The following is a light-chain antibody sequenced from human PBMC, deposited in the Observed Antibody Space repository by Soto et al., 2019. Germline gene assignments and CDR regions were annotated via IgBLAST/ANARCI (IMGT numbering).Light chain of an antibody. Sequence: EIVLTQSPSTLSSSPGERATLSCRGSQSVRSHLVWYQQKPGKAPKLLIYEASSLATGIPARFSGGGSGTDFTLTISRLEPEDFAAYYCQQFGTYSRTFGQGTKVDIK. J-gene: IGKJ1*01. CDR3: QQFGTYSRT. CDR1: QSVRSH. CDR2: EAS. V-gene: IGKV3-11*01.